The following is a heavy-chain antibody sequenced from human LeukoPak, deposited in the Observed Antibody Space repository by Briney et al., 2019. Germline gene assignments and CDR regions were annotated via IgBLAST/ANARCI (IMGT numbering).Heavy chain of an antibody. CDR3: ARHGGYCSSTSCYCDY. Sequence: PGGSLRLSCAASGFTFSSYSMNWVRQAPGKGLEWVSSISSSSSYIYYADSVKGRFTISRDNAKNSLYLQMNSLRAEDTAVYYCARHGGYCSSTSCYCDYWGQRTLVTVSS. CDR2: ISSSSSYI. V-gene: IGHV3-21*01. J-gene: IGHJ4*02. CDR1: GFTFSSYS. D-gene: IGHD2-2*01.